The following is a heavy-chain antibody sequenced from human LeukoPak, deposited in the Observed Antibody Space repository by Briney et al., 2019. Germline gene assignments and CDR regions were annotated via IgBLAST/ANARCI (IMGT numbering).Heavy chain of an antibody. V-gene: IGHV4-34*01. CDR1: GGSFSGYY. CDR2: INHSGST. Sequence: SETLSLTCAVYGGSFSGYYWSWIRQPPGKGLEWIGEINHSGSTNYNPSLKSRVTISVDTSKNQYYLKLSSVPAADTAVYYCARGADPAFDIWGQGTMVTVSS. CDR3: ARGADPAFDI. J-gene: IGHJ3*02.